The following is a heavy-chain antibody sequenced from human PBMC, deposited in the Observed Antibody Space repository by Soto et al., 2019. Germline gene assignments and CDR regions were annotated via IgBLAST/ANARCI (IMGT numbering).Heavy chain of an antibody. J-gene: IGHJ4*02. CDR2: ISYSGST. CDR1: GGSVSSGGYF. CDR3: ARAPYSSGWPDS. Sequence: QVQLQESGPGLVKPSETLSLTCTVSGGSVSSGGYFWSWIRQPPGKGLEWIGYISYSGSTKYNPSLGSRVTISVDPSNKKFSLKLASVTAADTAVYYCARAPYSSGWPDSWGQGTLVTVSS. D-gene: IGHD6-19*01. V-gene: IGHV4-61*08.